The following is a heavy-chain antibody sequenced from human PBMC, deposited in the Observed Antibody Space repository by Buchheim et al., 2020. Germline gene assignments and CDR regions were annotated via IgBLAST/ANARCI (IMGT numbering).Heavy chain of an antibody. D-gene: IGHD2-21*01. V-gene: IGHV3-23*04. CDR3: AKGPRLIQYNWFDP. Sequence: EVPLVESGGGLVQPGGSLRLSCVASGFTFSSYAMSWVRQAPGKGLEWVSVISGGGGSTSYADSVRGRFTFSRDNSKNTLYLQMNSLRADDTAVYYCAKGPRLIQYNWFDPWGQGTL. CDR2: ISGGGGST. CDR1: GFTFSSYA. J-gene: IGHJ5*02.